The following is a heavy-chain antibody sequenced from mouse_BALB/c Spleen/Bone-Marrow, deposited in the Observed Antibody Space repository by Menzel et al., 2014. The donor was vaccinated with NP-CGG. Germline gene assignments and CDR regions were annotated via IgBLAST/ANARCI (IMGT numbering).Heavy chain of an antibody. CDR3: ARLGYYGY. D-gene: IGHD2-2*01. CDR2: SNPDSRTR. CDR1: GLDFSIYW. J-gene: IGHJ1*01. V-gene: IGHV4-1*02. Sequence: EVNLKRSRVSLVQPGVSLRLSCACSGLDFSIYWMRFVLQALWKGLEWIGESNPDSRTRNYTPSRKDKFIISRDNAKNTLYLQMSKVRSEGTALYYCARLGYYGY.